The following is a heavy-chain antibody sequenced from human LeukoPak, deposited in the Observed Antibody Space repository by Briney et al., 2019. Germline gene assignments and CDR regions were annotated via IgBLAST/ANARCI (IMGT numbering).Heavy chain of an antibody. Sequence: PSETLSLTCTVSGASITSHFWSWIRQPPGKGLEWIGYIYHSGITNYNPSLKSRVTISVDTSKNQFSLELSSVTAADTAVYYCARDGYSGSSLFDSWGQGTLVTVSS. CDR2: IYHSGIT. J-gene: IGHJ4*02. D-gene: IGHD1-26*01. V-gene: IGHV4-59*11. CDR3: ARDGYSGSSLFDS. CDR1: GASITSHF.